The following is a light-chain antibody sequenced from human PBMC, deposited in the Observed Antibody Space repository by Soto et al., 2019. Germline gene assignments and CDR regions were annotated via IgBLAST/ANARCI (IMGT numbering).Light chain of an antibody. Sequence: QSALTQPASVSGSPGQSITISCTGTSSDVGGYKYVSWYHQHPGKAPKLLIYDVTDRPSGVSNRFSGSTSGNTASLTISGLQAGDEADYYCSSYTSSTTLVFGTGTKVTVL. CDR2: DVT. J-gene: IGLJ1*01. CDR3: SSYTSSTTLV. V-gene: IGLV2-14*01. CDR1: SSDVGGYKY.